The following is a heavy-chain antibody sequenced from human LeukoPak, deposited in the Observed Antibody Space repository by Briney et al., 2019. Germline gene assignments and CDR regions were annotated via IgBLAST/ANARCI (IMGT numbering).Heavy chain of an antibody. CDR2: ISSSSSYT. CDR3: ASPRSLPV. J-gene: IGHJ3*01. CDR1: GVTFSDYY. V-gene: IGHV3-11*03. Sequence: PGGSLRLSCAASGVTFSDYYMTWIRQAPGKGLEWVSYISSSSSYTNYADSVKGRFTISRDNAKNSLYLQMNSLRAEDTAVYYCASPRSLPVWGQGTMVTVSS.